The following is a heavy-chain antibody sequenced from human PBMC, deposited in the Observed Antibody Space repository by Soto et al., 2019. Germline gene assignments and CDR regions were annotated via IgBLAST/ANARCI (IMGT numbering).Heavy chain of an antibody. Sequence: SETLSLTCAVYGGSFSGYYWTGIRQPPGTGLEWIGEINHSGSTNYNPSLKSRVTISVDTSKNQFSLRLTSVTAADTAVYYCARDKITGLFDYWGQGTLVTVSS. CDR3: ARDKITGLFDY. J-gene: IGHJ4*02. V-gene: IGHV4-34*01. CDR1: GGSFSGYY. D-gene: IGHD2-8*02. CDR2: INHSGST.